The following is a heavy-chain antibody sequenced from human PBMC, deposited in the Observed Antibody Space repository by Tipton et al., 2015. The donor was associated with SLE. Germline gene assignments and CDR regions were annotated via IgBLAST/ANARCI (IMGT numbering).Heavy chain of an antibody. CDR3: ARMYSSSSGYY. CDR2: INPNTGGT. CDR1: GYSFIDYY. V-gene: IGHV1-2*02. Sequence: QSGAEVKKPGASVKVSCKASGYSFIDYYMHWVRQAPGQGLEWMGWINPNTGGTSYAQKFQGRVSMTRDTSISTAYMELSSLRSDDTAVYYCARMYSSSSGYYWGQGTLVTVSS. D-gene: IGHD6-6*01. J-gene: IGHJ4*02.